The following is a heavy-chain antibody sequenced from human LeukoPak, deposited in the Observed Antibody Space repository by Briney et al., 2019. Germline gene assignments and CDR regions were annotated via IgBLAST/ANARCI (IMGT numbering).Heavy chain of an antibody. V-gene: IGHV3-64D*06. CDR3: VSLPRTTVTYSGDY. CDR2: ISGSGGAT. D-gene: IGHD4-17*01. J-gene: IGHJ4*02. CDR1: GFTFSSYA. Sequence: PWGSVTLTCSASGFTFSSYAMHWVRQAPGKGLEYVSAISGSGGATYYADSEKGRFTISRDNSKNTLYLQMSSLRPEDTAVYYCVSLPRTTVTYSGDYWGQGTLVTVSS.